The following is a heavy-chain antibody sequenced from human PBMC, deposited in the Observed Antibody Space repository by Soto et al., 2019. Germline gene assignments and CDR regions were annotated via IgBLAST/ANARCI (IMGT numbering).Heavy chain of an antibody. CDR1: GFSFTSYD. J-gene: IGHJ4*02. CDR3: ARVPFSASGIDY. V-gene: IGHV1-8*01. Sequence: ASVKVSCKTSGFSFTSYDVTWVRQATGQGLEWMGWVNPNSGNTALAQKFVGRVTLTRDTSITTAYMELSSLRSEDTAVYYCARVPFSASGIDYWGQGTLVTVS. CDR2: VNPNSGNT. D-gene: IGHD6-19*01.